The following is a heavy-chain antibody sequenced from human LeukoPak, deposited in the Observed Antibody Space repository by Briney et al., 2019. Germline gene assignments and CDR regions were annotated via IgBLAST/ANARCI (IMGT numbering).Heavy chain of an antibody. CDR2: IYYSGST. V-gene: IGHV4-59*08. Sequence: SETLSLTCTVSGGSISSYYWSWIRQPPGKGLEWIWYIYYSGSTNYNPSLKSRVTISVDTSKNQFSLKLSSVTAADTAVYYCARRQWTGAFDIWGQGTMVTVSS. D-gene: IGHD2-8*01. CDR1: GGSISSYY. J-gene: IGHJ3*02. CDR3: ARRQWTGAFDI.